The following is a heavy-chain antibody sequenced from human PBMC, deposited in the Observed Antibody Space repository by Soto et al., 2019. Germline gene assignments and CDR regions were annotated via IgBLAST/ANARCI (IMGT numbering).Heavy chain of an antibody. Sequence: TSETLSLTCTVSGGSISSSSYYRGCIRQPPGKGLEWIGNIYYSGSTYYNPSLKSRVTISVDTSKNQFSLKLSSVTAADTAVYYCASLTTANLTVTTFSYAFDIWGQGTMVTVSS. CDR1: GGSISSSSYY. V-gene: IGHV4-39*07. CDR3: ASLTTANLTVTTFSYAFDI. CDR2: IYYSGST. J-gene: IGHJ3*02. D-gene: IGHD4-17*01.